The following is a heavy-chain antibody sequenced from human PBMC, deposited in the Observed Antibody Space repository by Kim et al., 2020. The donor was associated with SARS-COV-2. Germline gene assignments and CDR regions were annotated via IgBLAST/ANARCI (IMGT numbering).Heavy chain of an antibody. J-gene: IGHJ4*02. V-gene: IGHV3-30-3*01. D-gene: IGHD1-26*01. CDR1: GFTFSSYA. CDR2: ISYDGSNK. CDR3: ARAGSGSYFGAFDY. Sequence: GGSLRLSCAASGFTFSSYAMHWVRQAPGKGLEWVAVISYDGSNKYFADSVKGRFTISRDNSKNTLYLQMNSLRAEDTAVYYCARAGSGSYFGAFDYWGPRTLVTVSS.